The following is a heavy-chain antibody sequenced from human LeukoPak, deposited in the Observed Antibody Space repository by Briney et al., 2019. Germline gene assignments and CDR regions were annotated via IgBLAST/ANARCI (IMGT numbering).Heavy chain of an antibody. V-gene: IGHV1-18*01. CDR3: ASSGRPSIVVDPAAPWDY. CDR1: GYTFVSYV. J-gene: IGHJ4*02. CDR2: IGAYNGNT. D-gene: IGHD2-2*01. Sequence: ASVKVSCKASGYTFVSYVISWVRQAPGQGLEWMGWIGAYNGNTNYVQKFQGRVTMTTDTSTTTVYMELRSLRSDDPAVYYCASSGRPSIVVDPAAPWDYWGQGTLATVSS.